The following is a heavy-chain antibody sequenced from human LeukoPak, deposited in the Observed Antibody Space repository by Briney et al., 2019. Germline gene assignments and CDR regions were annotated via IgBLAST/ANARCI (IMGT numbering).Heavy chain of an antibody. D-gene: IGHD3-10*01. J-gene: IGHJ6*02. V-gene: IGHV3-30*02. CDR2: IRYDGSNK. CDR3: ARGGKNYYGSGRIYGMDV. CDR1: GFTFSSYG. Sequence: GSLRLSCAASGFTFSSYGMHWVRQAPGKGLEWVAFIRYDGSNKYYADSVKGRFTISRDNSKNTLYLQMSSLRSEDTAVYYCARGGKNYYGSGRIYGMDVWGQGTTVTVSS.